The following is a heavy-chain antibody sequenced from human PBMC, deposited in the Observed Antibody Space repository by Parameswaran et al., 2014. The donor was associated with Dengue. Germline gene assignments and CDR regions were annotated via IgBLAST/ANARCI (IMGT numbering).Heavy chain of an antibody. J-gene: IGHJ4*02. CDR3: AGGLSAGPFDY. Sequence: VRQAPGKGLEWVSYISSSRTTIYYADSVKGRFTISRDNAKNSLYLQMNSLRAEDTAVYYCAGGLSAGPFDYWGQGTLVTVSS. CDR2: ISSSRTTI. D-gene: IGHD6-13*01. V-gene: IGHV3-48*04.